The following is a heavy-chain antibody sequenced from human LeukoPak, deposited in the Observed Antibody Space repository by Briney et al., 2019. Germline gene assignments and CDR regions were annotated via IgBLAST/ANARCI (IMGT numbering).Heavy chain of an antibody. Sequence: GGSLRLSCAASGFTFSSYWMSWVRQAPGKGLEWVANIKQDGSEIYYVDYVKGRFTISRDNAKNSLYLQMNSLRAEDTAVYYCAREGSMARPREFQHWGQGTLVTVSS. D-gene: IGHD3-10*01. J-gene: IGHJ1*01. CDR3: AREGSMARPREFQH. V-gene: IGHV3-7*01. CDR1: GFTFSSYW. CDR2: IKQDGSEI.